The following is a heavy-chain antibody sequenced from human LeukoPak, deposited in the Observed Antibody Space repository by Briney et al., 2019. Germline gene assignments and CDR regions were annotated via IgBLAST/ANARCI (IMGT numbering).Heavy chain of an antibody. D-gene: IGHD3-3*01. V-gene: IGHV4-61*02. Sequence: PSQTLSLTCTVSGGSISSGSYYWSWIRQPAGKGLEWIGRIYTIGSTNYNPPLKSRVTISVDTSKNQFSLKLSSVTAADTAVYYCARRYDFWSGPYMDVWGKGTTVTVSS. CDR1: GGSISSGSYY. CDR3: ARRYDFWSGPYMDV. CDR2: IYTIGST. J-gene: IGHJ6*03.